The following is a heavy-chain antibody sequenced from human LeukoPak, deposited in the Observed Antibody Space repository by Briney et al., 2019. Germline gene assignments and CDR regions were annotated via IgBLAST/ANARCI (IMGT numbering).Heavy chain of an antibody. Sequence: GRSLRLSCAASGFTFNSYGIHWVRQAPGKGLEWVAFIWYDGSNKYYADSVKGRFTISRDNSKNTLYLQMNSLRAEDTAVYYCARARTTRGFDYWGQGALVTVSS. CDR1: GFTFNSYG. CDR3: ARARTTRGFDY. V-gene: IGHV3-33*01. CDR2: IWYDGSNK. J-gene: IGHJ4*02. D-gene: IGHD4-17*01.